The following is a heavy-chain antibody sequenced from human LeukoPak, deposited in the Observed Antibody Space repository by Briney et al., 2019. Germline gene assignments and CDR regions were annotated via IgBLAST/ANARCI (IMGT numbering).Heavy chain of an antibody. Sequence: PGRSLRLSCVASGFTFSNYWMTWFRQTSGKGLEWVGNINQDGSEKYYLDSVKGRFTISRDNAKNSLYLQMNSLRAEDTAVYYCARGGSTRFGYWGQGTQATVSS. V-gene: IGHV3-7*01. D-gene: IGHD3-3*01. CDR1: GFTFSNYW. J-gene: IGHJ4*02. CDR3: ARGGSTRFGY. CDR2: INQDGSEK.